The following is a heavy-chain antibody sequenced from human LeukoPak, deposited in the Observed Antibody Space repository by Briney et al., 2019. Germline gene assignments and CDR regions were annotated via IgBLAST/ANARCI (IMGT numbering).Heavy chain of an antibody. D-gene: IGHD5-12*01. V-gene: IGHV4-30-2*01. CDR3: AREVAREGWFDP. CDR1: GGSISSGGYS. J-gene: IGHJ5*02. CDR2: IYHSGST. Sequence: SQTLSLTCAVSGGSISSGGYSWSWIRQPPGKGLEWIGYIYHSGSTYYNPSLTSRVTISVDRSKNQFSLKLSSVTAADTAVYYCAREVAREGWFDPWGQGTLVTVSS.